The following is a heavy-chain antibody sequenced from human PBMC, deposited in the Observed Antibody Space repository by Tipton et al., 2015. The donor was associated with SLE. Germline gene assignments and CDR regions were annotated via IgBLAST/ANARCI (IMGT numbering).Heavy chain of an antibody. Sequence: TLSLTCTVSGGSISSHYWSWIRQPPGKGLEWIGEINHSGSTNYNPSLKSRVTISVDTSKNQFSLKLSSVTAADTAVYHCARGGSHDAFDIWGQGTMVTVSS. CDR3: ARGGSHDAFDI. V-gene: IGHV4-34*01. CDR1: GGSISSHY. D-gene: IGHD2-15*01. J-gene: IGHJ3*02. CDR2: INHSGST.